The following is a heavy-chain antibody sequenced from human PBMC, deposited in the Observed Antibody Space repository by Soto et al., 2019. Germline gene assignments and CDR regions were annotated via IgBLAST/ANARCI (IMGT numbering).Heavy chain of an antibody. J-gene: IGHJ6*02. Sequence: SETLSLTCTVSGGSVSSGSYYWSWIRQPPGKGLEWIGYIYYSGSTNYNPSLKSRVTISVDTSKNQFSLKLSSVTAADTAVYYCARDPAITIFGVVITPTLGMDVWGQGTTVTVSS. CDR3: ARDPAITIFGVVITPTLGMDV. D-gene: IGHD3-3*01. CDR2: IYYSGST. CDR1: GGSVSSGSYY. V-gene: IGHV4-61*01.